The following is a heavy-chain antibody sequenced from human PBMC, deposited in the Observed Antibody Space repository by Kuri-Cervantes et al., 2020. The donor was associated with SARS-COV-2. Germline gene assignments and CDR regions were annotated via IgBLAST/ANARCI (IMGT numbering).Heavy chain of an antibody. CDR3: ARGTNWPPDGWFDP. CDR2: TYYRSKWYD. Sequence: LRRYSAISRDSVSSKIAAWNWIRQSPSRGLEWLGRTYYRSKWYDDYAVSVKSRISINPDTSKNQFSLHLNSVTPEDTAVYYCARGTNWPPDGWFDPWGQGTLVTVSS. D-gene: IGHD7-27*01. V-gene: IGHV6-1*01. J-gene: IGHJ5*02. CDR1: RDSVSSKIAA.